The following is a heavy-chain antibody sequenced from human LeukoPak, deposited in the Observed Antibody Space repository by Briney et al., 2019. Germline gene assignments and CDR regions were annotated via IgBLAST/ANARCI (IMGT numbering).Heavy chain of an antibody. CDR3: ARGLRGVTDY. J-gene: IGHJ4*02. CDR2: VYTSGST. D-gene: IGHD2-21*02. V-gene: IGHV4-4*07. CDR1: GGSISSYY. Sequence: PSETLSLTCTVSGGSISSYYWSWIRQPAGKGLEWIGRVYTSGSTNYNPSLKSRVTMSIDTSTIQFSLKLRSVTAADTAVDYCARGLRGVTDYWGQGTLVTVSS.